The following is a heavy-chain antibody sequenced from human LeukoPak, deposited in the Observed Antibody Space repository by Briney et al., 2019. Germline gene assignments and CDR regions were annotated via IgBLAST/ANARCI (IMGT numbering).Heavy chain of an antibody. CDR1: GFTFSDYY. CDR2: IYHSGST. Sequence: LRLSCAASGFTFSDYYMSWIRQPPGKGLEWIGYIYHSGSTYYNPSLKSRVTISVDRSKNQFSLKLSSVTAADTAVYYCARAGGDYYGMDVWGKGTTVTVSS. V-gene: IGHV4-30-2*01. CDR3: ARAGGDYYGMDV. J-gene: IGHJ6*04. D-gene: IGHD4-17*01.